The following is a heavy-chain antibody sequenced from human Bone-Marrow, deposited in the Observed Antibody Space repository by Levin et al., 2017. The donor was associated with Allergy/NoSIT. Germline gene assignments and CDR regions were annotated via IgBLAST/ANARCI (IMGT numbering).Heavy chain of an antibody. CDR1: GFTVSNNY. J-gene: IGHJ4*02. V-gene: IGHV3-66*01. Sequence: GESLKISCAASGFTVSNNYMNWVRQAPGKGLEWVSLIHSGGSTYYPDSVKGRFITSRDNSKNTVYLQMNSLRAEDTAVYYCARDLYTTAWGKDYWGQGTLVTVSS. CDR2: IHSGGST. CDR3: ARDLYTTAWGKDY. D-gene: IGHD2-2*02.